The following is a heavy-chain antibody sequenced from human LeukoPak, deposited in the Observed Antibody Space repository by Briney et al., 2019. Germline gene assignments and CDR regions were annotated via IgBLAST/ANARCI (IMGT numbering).Heavy chain of an antibody. Sequence: SETLSLTCTVSGASIRNYYWSWIRQSPGKGLQWIGYIYYSGSTNYNPSLESRVAMSVDTSKNQFSLRLSSVTAADTAIYYCARRYSSSWYVGFFDPWGQGTLVTVSS. CDR1: GASIRNYY. J-gene: IGHJ5*02. V-gene: IGHV4-59*08. CDR2: IYYSGST. D-gene: IGHD6-13*01. CDR3: ARRYSSSWYVGFFDP.